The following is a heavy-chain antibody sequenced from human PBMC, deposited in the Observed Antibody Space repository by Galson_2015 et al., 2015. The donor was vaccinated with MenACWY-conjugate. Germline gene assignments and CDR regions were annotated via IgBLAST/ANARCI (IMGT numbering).Heavy chain of an antibody. J-gene: IGHJ6*02. CDR3: ASHPPTDTARVYGMDV. CDR2: ISGSGGST. D-gene: IGHD5-18*01. Sequence: SLRLSCAASGFTFSSYAMSWVRQAPGKGLEWVSAISGSGGSTYYADSVKGRFTISRDNSKNTLYLQMNSLRAEDTAVYYCASHPPTDTARVYGMDVWGQGTTVTVSS. CDR1: GFTFSSYA. V-gene: IGHV3-23*01.